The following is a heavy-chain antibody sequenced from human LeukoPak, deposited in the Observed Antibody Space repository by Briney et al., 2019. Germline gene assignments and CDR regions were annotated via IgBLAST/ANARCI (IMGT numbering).Heavy chain of an antibody. J-gene: IGHJ3*02. V-gene: IGHV1-69*05. CDR1: GGTFSNSA. CDR3: ATRRLPDFWSGREAFDI. D-gene: IGHD3-3*01. CDR2: IIPIFGTA. Sequence: SVKVSCKASGGTFSNSAISWVRQAPGQGLEWMGGIIPIFGTANYAQMFQGRVTITTDESTCIAYMELSSLRSEDTAVYYCATRRLPDFWSGREAFDIWGQGTMVTVSS.